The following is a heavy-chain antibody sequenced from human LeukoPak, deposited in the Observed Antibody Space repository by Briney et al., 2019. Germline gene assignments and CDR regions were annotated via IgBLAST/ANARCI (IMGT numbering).Heavy chain of an antibody. J-gene: IGHJ5*02. CDR3: AREGAAAEDVNWFDP. CDR1: GYTFTGYY. V-gene: IGHV1-2*02. Sequence: ASVKVSCKASGYTFTGYYMHWVRQAPGQGLEWMGWINPNSGNTHYSQKFQDRVTMTRDTSISTAYMELNSLRSDDTAVYYCAREGAAAEDVNWFDPWGQGTLVTVSS. D-gene: IGHD6-25*01. CDR2: INPNSGNT.